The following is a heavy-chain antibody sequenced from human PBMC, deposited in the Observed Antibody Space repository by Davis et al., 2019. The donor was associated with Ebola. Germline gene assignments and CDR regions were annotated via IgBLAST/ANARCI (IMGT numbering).Heavy chain of an antibody. CDR2: INVRNGNT. D-gene: IGHD3-9*01. J-gene: IGHJ4*02. Sequence: AASVKVSCKASGYTFTSHGISWVRQAPGQGLEWMGWINVRNGNTKYSKKFQGRVTITRDTSASTAYMELSSLRSEDTAVYYCAKDRPNYDILTGADYWGQGTLVTVSS. V-gene: IGHV1-18*01. CDR3: AKDRPNYDILTGADY. CDR1: GYTFTSHG.